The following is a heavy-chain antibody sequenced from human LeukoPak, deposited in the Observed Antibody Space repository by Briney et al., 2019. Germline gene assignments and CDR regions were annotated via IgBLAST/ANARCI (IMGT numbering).Heavy chain of an antibody. CDR1: GGTFSSYA. Sequence: SVKVSCKASGGTFSSYAISWVRQAPGQGLEWMGGIIPIFGTANYAQEFQGRVTITADESTSTAYMELSSLRSEDTAVYYCARIVVVPAAILGYYYGMDVWGQGTTVTVSS. CDR2: IIPIFGTA. D-gene: IGHD2-2*02. J-gene: IGHJ6*02. V-gene: IGHV1-69*13. CDR3: ARIVVVPAAILGYYYGMDV.